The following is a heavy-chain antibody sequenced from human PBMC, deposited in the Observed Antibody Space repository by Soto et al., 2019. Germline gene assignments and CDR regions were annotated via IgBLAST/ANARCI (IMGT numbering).Heavy chain of an antibody. CDR2: IYDSGNN. J-gene: IGHJ6*01. CDR1: GGTINSGDYY. Sequence: SETLSPTCPVSGGTINSGDYYWIRIRQPPGKGLGWIAYIYDSGNNSYSPFVKSRDTISVDTAKYQFSLKLRAVTAADTAVYYCACVMVYESPGYYHYYGLDVWGQGTTVTVSS. D-gene: IGHD2-8*01. V-gene: IGHV4-30-4*01. CDR3: ACVMVYESPGYYHYYGLDV.